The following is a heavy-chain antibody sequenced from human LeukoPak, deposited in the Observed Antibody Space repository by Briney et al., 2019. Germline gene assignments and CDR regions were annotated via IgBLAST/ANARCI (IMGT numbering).Heavy chain of an antibody. Sequence: PGGSLRLSCAASGFTVSSNYMSWVRQAPGTGLAWVSRIRAGGDSTYYADSVKGRFTISRDNSKSTLYLQMNSLRADDTAVYYCARDSSTSNYYFGMDVWGQGTTVTVSS. CDR2: IRAGGDST. CDR3: ARDSSTSNYYFGMDV. J-gene: IGHJ6*02. D-gene: IGHD6-19*01. V-gene: IGHV3-23*01. CDR1: GFTVSSNY.